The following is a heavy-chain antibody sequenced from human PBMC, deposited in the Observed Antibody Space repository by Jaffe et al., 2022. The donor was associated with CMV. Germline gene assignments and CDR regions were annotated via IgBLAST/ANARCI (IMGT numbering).Heavy chain of an antibody. V-gene: IGHV3-15*01. D-gene: IGHD2-15*01. J-gene: IGHJ4*02. CDR1: GFPFSDAW. CDR2: VKSKNDGGAT. CDR3: TATKYCSRGYCNPHN. Sequence: EVQLVESGGGLVKPGGSLRLSCAASGFPFSDAWMSWVRQAPGKGLEWVARVKSKNDGGATDYAAPVKGRFTISRDDSENTVYLQMNSLTTEDTAVYYCTATKYCSRGYCNPHNWGQGTLVTVSS.